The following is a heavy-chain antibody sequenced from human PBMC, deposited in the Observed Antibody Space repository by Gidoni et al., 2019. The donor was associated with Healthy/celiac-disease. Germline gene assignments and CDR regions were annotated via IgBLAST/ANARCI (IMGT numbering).Heavy chain of an antibody. CDR2: IRSKAYGGTT. CDR3: TRSVSRLLWFGEADY. J-gene: IGHJ4*02. V-gene: IGHV3-49*05. Sequence: EVQLVESGGGLVKPGRSLRLSCTASGFTFGDYAMSWFRQAPGKVLEWVGFIRSKAYGGTTEYAASVKGRFTISRDDSKSIAYLQMNSLKTEDTAVYYCTRSVSRLLWFGEADYWGQGTLVTVSS. CDR1: GFTFGDYA. D-gene: IGHD3-10*01.